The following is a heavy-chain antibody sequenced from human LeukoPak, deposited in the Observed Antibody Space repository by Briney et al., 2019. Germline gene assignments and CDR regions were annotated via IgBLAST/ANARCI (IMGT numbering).Heavy chain of an antibody. CDR2: IYSSGST. J-gene: IGHJ4*02. D-gene: IGHD4-17*01. CDR1: CGSISDYF. Sequence: SETLSLTCSVSCGSISDYFRTGLRKPAGKGLEWIGRIYSSGSTSYNPSLRSRLTMSVDTSENQFSLKLTSVTAADTAVYYCARGHNADYVYDYWGQGTLVTVSS. CDR3: ARGHNADYVYDY. V-gene: IGHV4-4*07.